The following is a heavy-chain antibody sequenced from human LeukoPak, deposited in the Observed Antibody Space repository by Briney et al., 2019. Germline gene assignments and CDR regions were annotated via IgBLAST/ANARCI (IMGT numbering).Heavy chain of an antibody. J-gene: IGHJ4*02. Sequence: GGSLRLSCAASGFTFNNYGMYWVRQAPGKGLEWVTYISDDGRRKYYADSVQGRFTISRDNSKNTLFLQMNSLRAGDTAVYYCARGTVTMVDYWGQGTLVTVSS. D-gene: IGHD3-10*01. CDR2: ISDDGRRK. CDR3: ARGTVTMVDY. V-gene: IGHV3-30*03. CDR1: GFTFNNYG.